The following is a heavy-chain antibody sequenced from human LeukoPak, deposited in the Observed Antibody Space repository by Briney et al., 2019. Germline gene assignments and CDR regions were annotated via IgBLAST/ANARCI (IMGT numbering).Heavy chain of an antibody. Sequence: SETLSPTCTVSGGSISSYYWSWIRQPPGKGLEWIGYIYYSGSTNYNPSLKSRVTISVDTSKNQFSLKLSSVTAADTAVYYCARDDAIRVFDYWGQGTLVTVSS. CDR2: IYYSGST. CDR1: GGSISSYY. CDR3: ARDDAIRVFDY. J-gene: IGHJ4*02. V-gene: IGHV4-59*01.